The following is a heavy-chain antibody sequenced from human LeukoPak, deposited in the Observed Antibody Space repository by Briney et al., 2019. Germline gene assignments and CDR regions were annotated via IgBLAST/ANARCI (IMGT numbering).Heavy chain of an antibody. V-gene: IGHV3-43*02. D-gene: IGHD5-24*01. Sequence: PGGSLRLSCAASGFTFSNFAMTWVRQAPGKGLEWVSVISGSGGNIYYADSVKGRFTISRDNSKNSLYLQMNSLKTEDTALYFCTKDPATRDGHGAWFDPWGQGTLVTVSS. CDR3: TKDPATRDGHGAWFDP. CDR1: GFTFSNFA. J-gene: IGHJ5*02. CDR2: ISGSGGNI.